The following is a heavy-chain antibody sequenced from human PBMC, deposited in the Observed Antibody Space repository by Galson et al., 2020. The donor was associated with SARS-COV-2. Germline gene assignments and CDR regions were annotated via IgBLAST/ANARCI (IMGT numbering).Heavy chain of an antibody. CDR1: GFTFSSYG. J-gene: IGHJ4*02. D-gene: IGHD6-13*01. CDR3: ARDTEGTGIAAAGLDY. V-gene: IGHV3-33*01. CDR2: IWSDGSNK. Sequence: GGSLRLSCAASGFTFSSYGMHWVRQAPGKGLEWVAVIWSDGSNKYYADSVKGRFTISRDNSKNTLYLQMNSLRAEDTAVYYCARDTEGTGIAAAGLDYWGQGTLVTVSS.